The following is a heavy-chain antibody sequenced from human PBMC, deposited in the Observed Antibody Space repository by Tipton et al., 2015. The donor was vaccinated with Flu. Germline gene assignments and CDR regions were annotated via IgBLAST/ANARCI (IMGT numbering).Heavy chain of an antibody. V-gene: IGHV1-69*01. D-gene: IGHD3-10*01. CDR1: GGPFSSYA. CDR2: IIPILGTE. Sequence: QLVQSGAEVKKPGSSVKVSCKASGGPFSSYAINWVRQAPGQGLEWIGGIIPILGTEDYAQKFQGRVTITADESTKTAYMELNSLRSEDTAVYYCAVPTMKVFSSSRGYWGQGTLVTVSS. CDR3: AVPTMKVFSSSRGY. J-gene: IGHJ4*02.